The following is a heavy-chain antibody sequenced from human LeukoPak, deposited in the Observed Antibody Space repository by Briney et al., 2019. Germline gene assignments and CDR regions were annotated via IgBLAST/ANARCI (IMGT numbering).Heavy chain of an antibody. CDR3: AKLAAYDVDY. Sequence: PGRSLRLSCAASGFTFSSYGMHWVRQAPGKGLEWVAVILYDGSNKYYADSVKGRFTISRDNSKNTLYLQTNSLRAEDTAVYYCAKLAAYDVDYWGQGTLVTVSS. D-gene: IGHD5-12*01. V-gene: IGHV3-30*18. CDR1: GFTFSSYG. CDR2: ILYDGSNK. J-gene: IGHJ4*02.